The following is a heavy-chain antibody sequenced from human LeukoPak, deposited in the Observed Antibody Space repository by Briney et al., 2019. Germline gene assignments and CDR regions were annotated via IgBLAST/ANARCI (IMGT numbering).Heavy chain of an antibody. D-gene: IGHD6-13*01. CDR3: VRISSSWYASYYYYGMDV. Sequence: PGASVKVSCKASGYTFTSYDINWVRQATGQGLEWMGWMNPNSGNTGYAQKFQGRVTMTRNTSISTAYMELSSLRSEDTAVYYCVRISSSWYASYYYYGMDVWGQGTTVTVSS. V-gene: IGHV1-8*01. CDR2: MNPNSGNT. CDR1: GYTFTSYD. J-gene: IGHJ6*02.